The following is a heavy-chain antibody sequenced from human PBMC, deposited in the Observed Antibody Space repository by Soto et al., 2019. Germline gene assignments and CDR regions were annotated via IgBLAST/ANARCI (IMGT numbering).Heavy chain of an antibody. CDR2: IYYSGSA. Sequence: SETLSLTCSVSGVSIPRSSGYYWVWVRQPPGKGLEYIGSIYYSGSAYYNPSLKSRVTISVDTSKNQFSLKLNSVTAADTAVYYCARDLWGYCGADCYPLDVWGQGTTVTVSS. J-gene: IGHJ6*02. V-gene: IGHV4-39*07. CDR1: GVSIPRSSGYY. CDR3: ARDLWGYCGADCYPLDV. D-gene: IGHD2-21*02.